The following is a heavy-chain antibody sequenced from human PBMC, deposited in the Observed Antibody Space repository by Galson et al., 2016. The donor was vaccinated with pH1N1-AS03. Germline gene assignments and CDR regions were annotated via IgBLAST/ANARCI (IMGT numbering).Heavy chain of an antibody. D-gene: IGHD3-10*01. CDR2: TFYWSKWSN. CDR1: GDSVSGSRGVA. Sequence: CAISGDSVSGSRGVAWNWIRQSPSRGLEWLGRTFYWSKWSNDYAESVKSRITIGPDTSNNQFSLHLNSVTPEDTAISFCARGKNSGFDYWGQGTPVTVSS. CDR3: ARGKNSGFDY. J-gene: IGHJ4*02. V-gene: IGHV6-1*01.